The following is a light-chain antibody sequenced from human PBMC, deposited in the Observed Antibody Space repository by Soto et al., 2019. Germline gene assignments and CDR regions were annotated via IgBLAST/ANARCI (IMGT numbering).Light chain of an antibody. Sequence: EIVLTQSPGTLSFSPGERATLFCTASQSVSSSFLAWYQQKPGQPPRLLIYEASSRATGLPARFSGSGARKDFSLTISRLEPEDCGVYYCQQYGGSPSLTFGGGTKVEIK. CDR1: QSVSSSF. CDR2: EAS. J-gene: IGKJ4*01. CDR3: QQYGGSPSLT. V-gene: IGKV3-20*01.